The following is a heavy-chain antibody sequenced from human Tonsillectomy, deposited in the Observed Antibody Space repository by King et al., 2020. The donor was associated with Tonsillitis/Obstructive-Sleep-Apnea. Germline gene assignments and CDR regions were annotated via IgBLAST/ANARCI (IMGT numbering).Heavy chain of an antibody. CDR2: ISYDGSNK. V-gene: IGHV3-30*18. CDR3: AKSYYYDSSGLDY. CDR1: GFTFSSYG. D-gene: IGHD3-22*01. Sequence: VQLVESGGGVVQPGRSLRLSCAASGFTFSSYGMHWVRQAPGKGLEWVAVISYDGSNKYYADSVKGRFTISRDNSKNTLYLQMNSLRAEDTAVYYCAKSYYYDSSGLDYWGQGTLVTVSS. J-gene: IGHJ4*02.